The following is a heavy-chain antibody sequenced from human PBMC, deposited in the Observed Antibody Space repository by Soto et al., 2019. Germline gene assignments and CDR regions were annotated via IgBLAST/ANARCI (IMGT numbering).Heavy chain of an antibody. Sequence: PGGSLRLSCAASGFTFSSYWMSWVRQAPGKGLEWVANIKQDGSEKYYVDSVKGRFTISRDNAKNSLYLQMNSLRAEDTAVYYCARRISSGWYDYFDCWRQGTLVTVSS. J-gene: IGHJ4*02. V-gene: IGHV3-7*01. D-gene: IGHD6-19*01. CDR3: ARRISSGWYDYFDC. CDR1: GFTFSSYW. CDR2: IKQDGSEK.